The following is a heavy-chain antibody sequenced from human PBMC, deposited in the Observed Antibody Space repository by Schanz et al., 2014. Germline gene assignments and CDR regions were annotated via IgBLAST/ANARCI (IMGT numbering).Heavy chain of an antibody. V-gene: IGHV3-23*04. CDR3: AKGRFRELSAFDI. J-gene: IGHJ3*02. D-gene: IGHD3-10*01. CDR2: ISGSGSST. CDR1: GFTFSSYA. Sequence: ERLVESGGGVVQPGRSLRLSCAASGFTFSSYAMSWVRQAPGKGLEWVSAISGSGSSTYYADSVKGRFTISRDNSKNTLYLQMNSLRAEDTAVYYCAKGRFRELSAFDIWGQGTMVTVSS.